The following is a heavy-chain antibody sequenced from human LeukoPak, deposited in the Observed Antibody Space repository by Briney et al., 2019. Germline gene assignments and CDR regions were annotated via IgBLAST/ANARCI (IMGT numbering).Heavy chain of an antibody. V-gene: IGHV3-23*01. CDR2: ISGSGGST. Sequence: GGSLRLSCAASGFTFSSYAMSWVRQAPGKGLEWVSAISGSGGSTYYADSVKGRFTISRDNAKNSLYLHLNSLRADDTAVYYCARGDYYDRRFDNWGQGTLVTVSS. CDR3: ARGDYYDRRFDN. D-gene: IGHD3-22*01. J-gene: IGHJ4*02. CDR1: GFTFSSYA.